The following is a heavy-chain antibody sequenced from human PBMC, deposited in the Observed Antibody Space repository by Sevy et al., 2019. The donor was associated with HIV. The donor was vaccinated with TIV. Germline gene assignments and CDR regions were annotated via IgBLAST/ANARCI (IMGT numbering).Heavy chain of an antibody. CDR3: AKDLILLSSGWIFDY. D-gene: IGHD6-19*01. Sequence: GGSLRLSCAASGFTFSSYGMHWVRQAPGKGLEWVAVISYDGSNKYHADSVKGRFTISRDNSKNTLYLQMNSLRAEDTAVYYCAKDLILLSSGWIFDYWGQGTLVTVSS. V-gene: IGHV3-30*18. CDR1: GFTFSSYG. CDR2: ISYDGSNK. J-gene: IGHJ4*02.